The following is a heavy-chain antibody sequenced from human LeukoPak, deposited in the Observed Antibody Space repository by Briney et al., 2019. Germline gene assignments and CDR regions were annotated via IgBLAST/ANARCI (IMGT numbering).Heavy chain of an antibody. CDR2: ISAYNGNT. CDR1: GYTFTSYG. V-gene: IGHV1-18*01. CDR3: ARYCSGGSCYQLDY. Sequence: ASVKVSCKASGYTFTSYGISWVRQAPGQGLEWMGWISAYNGNTNYAQKLQGRVTTTTDTSTSTAYMELRSLRSDDTAVYYCARYCSGGSCYQLDYWGQGTLVTVSS. J-gene: IGHJ4*02. D-gene: IGHD2-15*01.